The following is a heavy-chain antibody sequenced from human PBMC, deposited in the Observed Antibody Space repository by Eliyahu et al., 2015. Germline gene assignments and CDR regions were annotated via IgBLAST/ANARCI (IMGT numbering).Heavy chain of an antibody. V-gene: IGHV3-53*01. Sequence: EVYLVESGGGLIQRGGSLRLSCAASGFTVSSNYMSWVRQAPGEGLEWVSVLXSGGITYYADSVKXRFTISRDNSKNTLYLQMNSLRAEDTAVYYCARGGWDFYFDYWGQGTLVTVSS. CDR3: ARGGWDFYFDY. D-gene: IGHD1-26*01. J-gene: IGHJ4*02. CDR2: LXSGGIT. CDR1: GFTVSSNY.